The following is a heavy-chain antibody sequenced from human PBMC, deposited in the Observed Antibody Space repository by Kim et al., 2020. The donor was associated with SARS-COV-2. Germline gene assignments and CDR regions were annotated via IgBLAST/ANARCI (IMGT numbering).Heavy chain of an antibody. D-gene: IGHD6-6*01. CDR1: GFSLSTSGMC. J-gene: IGHJ5*02. V-gene: IGHV2-70*11. CDR3: ARIGDCIAARPGWFDP. CDR2: IDWDDDK. Sequence: SGPTLVKPTQTLTLTCTFSGFSLSTSGMCVSWIRQPPGKALEWLARIDWDDDKYYSTSLKTRLTISKDTSKNQVVLTMTNMDPVDTATYYCARIGDCIAARPGWFDPWGQGTLVTVSS.